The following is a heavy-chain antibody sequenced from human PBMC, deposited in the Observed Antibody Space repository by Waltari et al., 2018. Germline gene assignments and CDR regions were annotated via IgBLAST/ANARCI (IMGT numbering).Heavy chain of an antibody. CDR2: ISGSGGST. J-gene: IGHJ3*02. D-gene: IGHD1-7*01. Sequence: EVQLVESVGGLVQPGGSLRLSCAASGFTFSSYAMRWVRQAPGKGLEWVSAISGSGGSTYYADSVKGRFTISRDNSKNTLYLQMNSLRAEDTAVYYCAKDLNYLGTFDIWGQGTMVTVSS. V-gene: IGHV3-23*04. CDR1: GFTFSSYA. CDR3: AKDLNYLGTFDI.